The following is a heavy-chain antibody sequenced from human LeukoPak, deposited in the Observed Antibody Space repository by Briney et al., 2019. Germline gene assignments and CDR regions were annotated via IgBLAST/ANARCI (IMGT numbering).Heavy chain of an antibody. D-gene: IGHD2-2*01. J-gene: IGHJ6*03. CDR2: IIPIFGTA. V-gene: IGHV1-69*05. CDR3: ARGDIVVVPAAENYYYYYMDV. CDR1: GGTFSSYA. Sequence: SVKVSCKASGGTFSSYAISWVRQAPGQGLGWMGGIIPIFGTANYAQKFQGRVTITTDESTSTAYMELSSLRSEDTAVYYCARGDIVVVPAAENYYYYYMDVWGKGTTVTVSS.